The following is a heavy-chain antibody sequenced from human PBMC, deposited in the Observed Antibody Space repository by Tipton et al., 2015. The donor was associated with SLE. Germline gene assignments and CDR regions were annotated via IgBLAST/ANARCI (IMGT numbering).Heavy chain of an antibody. CDR2: IYYSGST. Sequence: TLSLTCTVSGGSVSSGSYYWSWIRQPPGKGLEWIGYIYYSGSTNYNPSLKSRVTISVDTSKNQFSLKLSSVTAADTAVYYCASPFSRDYWGQGTLVTVSS. J-gene: IGHJ4*02. CDR3: ASPFSRDY. D-gene: IGHD3-3*01. V-gene: IGHV4-61*01. CDR1: GGSVSSGSYY.